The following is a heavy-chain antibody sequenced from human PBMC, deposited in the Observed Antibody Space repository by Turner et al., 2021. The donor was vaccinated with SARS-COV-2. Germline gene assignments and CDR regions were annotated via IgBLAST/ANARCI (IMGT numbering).Heavy chain of an antibody. Sequence: QVQLVQSGAEVKQPGASVKVSCKASGSTFTSYDINWVRQATGQGLEWMGWMNPDSGNTDYAQKFQCRVTITRNTSISTAYMELSSLRSEDTAVYDCARGGYCSSTSCSPYWYFDLWGRGTLVTVSS. J-gene: IGHJ2*01. D-gene: IGHD2-2*01. CDR1: GSTFTSYD. CDR3: ARGGYCSSTSCSPYWYFDL. CDR2: MNPDSGNT. V-gene: IGHV1-8*03.